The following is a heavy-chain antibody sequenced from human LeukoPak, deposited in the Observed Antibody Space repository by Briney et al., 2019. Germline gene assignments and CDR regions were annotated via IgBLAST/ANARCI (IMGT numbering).Heavy chain of an antibody. J-gene: IGHJ4*02. CDR3: ARDNYDSSGYYFD. CDR2: IKQDGSDK. V-gene: IGHV3-7*01. Sequence: GGALRLSCAASGFTFSSYWMSWVRQAPGKGLEWVANIKQDGSDKYYVDSVKGRFTISRDNAKNSLYLQMNSLRAEDTAVYYCARDNYDSSGYYFDWGQGTLVTVSS. D-gene: IGHD3-22*01. CDR1: GFTFSSYW.